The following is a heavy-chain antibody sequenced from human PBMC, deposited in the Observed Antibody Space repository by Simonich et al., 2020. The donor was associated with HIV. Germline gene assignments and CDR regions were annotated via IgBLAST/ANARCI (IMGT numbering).Heavy chain of an antibody. CDR2: IHAYNDNP. CDR3: ARGPLLGSSWYTTFDY. J-gene: IGHJ4*02. CDR1: GYTFTSYG. D-gene: IGHD6-13*01. Sequence: QVQLVQSGAEVKKPGASVKVSCKASGYTFTSYGISGGQQAPGKGLEWIGWIHAYNDNPNDAQKLQSRVTITTDTSTSTAYMELRSLRSEDTAVYYCARGPLLGSSWYTTFDYWGQGTLVTVSS. V-gene: IGHV1-18*01.